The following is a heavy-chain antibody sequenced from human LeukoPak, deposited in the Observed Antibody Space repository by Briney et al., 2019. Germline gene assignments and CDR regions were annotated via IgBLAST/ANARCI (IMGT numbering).Heavy chain of an antibody. CDR3: ARVARGCFNY. V-gene: IGHV1-46*01. J-gene: IGHJ4*02. Sequence: GASVKVSCKASGYTFTSYYMHWVRQAPGQGLEWMGIVNPSGGSTSYAQKFQGRVTMTTDTSTSTAYMELRSLRSDDTAVYYCARVARGCFNYWGQGTLVTVSS. CDR2: VNPSGGST. D-gene: IGHD6-19*01. CDR1: GYTFTSYY.